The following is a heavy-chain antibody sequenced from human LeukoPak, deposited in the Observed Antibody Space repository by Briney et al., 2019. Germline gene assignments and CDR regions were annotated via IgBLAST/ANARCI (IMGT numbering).Heavy chain of an antibody. J-gene: IGHJ5*02. CDR1: GGSFSGYY. D-gene: IGHD1-7*01. CDR2: INHSGST. V-gene: IGHV4-34*01. Sequence: SETLSLTCAVYGGSFSGYYWSWIRQPPGKGLEWSGEINHSGSTNYNPSLKSRVTISVDKSKNQFSLKLSSVTAADTAVYYCARQTRWFDPWGQGTLVTVSS. CDR3: ARQTRWFDP.